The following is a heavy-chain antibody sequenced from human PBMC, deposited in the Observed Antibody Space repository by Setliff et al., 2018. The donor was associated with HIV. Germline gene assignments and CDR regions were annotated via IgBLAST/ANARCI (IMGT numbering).Heavy chain of an antibody. J-gene: IGHJ4*02. Sequence: GGSLRLSCAASGFTFSSYSMNWVRQAPGKGLEWVSSISSSSSYTHYADSVKGRFSISRDNSKNSLYLQMISLRAEDTALYYCARQGNWEFDYWGQGTLVTVSS. CDR3: ARQGNWEFDY. D-gene: IGHD7-27*01. V-gene: IGHV3-21*01. CDR2: ISSSSSYT. CDR1: GFTFSSYS.